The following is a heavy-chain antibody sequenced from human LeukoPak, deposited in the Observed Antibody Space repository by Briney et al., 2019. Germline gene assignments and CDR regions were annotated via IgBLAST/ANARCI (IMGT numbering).Heavy chain of an antibody. Sequence: EASVKVSCEAFGYTFTTNYMHWVRQAPGQGPEWMGVISPSGGSTTYAQKFQGRVTLTRDMSTSTDYLELSSLRSEDTAVYYCARADLDYYYYMDVWGKGTTVTVSS. V-gene: IGHV1-46*01. CDR1: GYTFTTNY. CDR2: ISPSGGST. J-gene: IGHJ6*03. CDR3: ARADLDYYYYMDV.